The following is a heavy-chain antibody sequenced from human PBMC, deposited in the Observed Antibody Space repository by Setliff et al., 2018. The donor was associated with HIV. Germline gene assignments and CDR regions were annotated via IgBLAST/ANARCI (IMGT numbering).Heavy chain of an antibody. CDR1: GGYISSYY. V-gene: IGHV4-59*01. CDR2: IYDRGGT. Sequence: SQTLSLTCTVSGGYISSYYWSWIRQPPEKGLEWIGYIYDRGGTNYNPSLKSRVTISLDTSKNQFSLKLNSVTAADTAVYYCARADCSGGSCYSPGYWGQGTLVTVSS. CDR3: ARADCSGGSCYSPGY. J-gene: IGHJ4*02. D-gene: IGHD2-15*01.